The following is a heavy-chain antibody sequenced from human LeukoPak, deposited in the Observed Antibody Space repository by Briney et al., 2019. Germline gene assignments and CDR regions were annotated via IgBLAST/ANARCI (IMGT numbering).Heavy chain of an antibody. CDR3: AREGGQCPLATSSGMKV. CDR1: GGSFSGYY. D-gene: IGHD6-19*01. J-gene: IGHJ6*02. Sequence: SETLSLTCAVYGGSFSGYYWSWIRQPSGKGLEWIGEINHSGSTNYNPSLKSRVTISVNTSKNQFSLKLSSVTAADTAVYYCAREGGQCPLATSSGMKVWAQGPTVPVS. CDR2: INHSGST. V-gene: IGHV4-34*01.